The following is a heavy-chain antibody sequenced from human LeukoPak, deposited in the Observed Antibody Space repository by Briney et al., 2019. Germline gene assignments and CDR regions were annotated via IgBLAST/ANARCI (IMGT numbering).Heavy chain of an antibody. Sequence: SETLSLTCTVSGGSLTSSNYYWGWIRQPPGKGLEWIGSFYYSGSTNYNPSLKSRVTISVDTSKNQFSLKLSSVTAADTAVYYCARGPDIVVVPAAIIWFDPWGQGTLVTVSS. CDR1: GGSLTSSNYY. CDR2: FYYSGST. CDR3: ARGPDIVVVPAAIIWFDP. D-gene: IGHD2-2*02. J-gene: IGHJ5*02. V-gene: IGHV4-39*07.